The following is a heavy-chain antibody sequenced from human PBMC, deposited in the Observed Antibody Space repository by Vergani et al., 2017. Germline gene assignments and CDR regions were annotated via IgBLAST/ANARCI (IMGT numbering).Heavy chain of an antibody. CDR1: GFTFSSYS. CDR3: ARVPPEVRCSSTSYYTPLGDFDY. V-gene: IGHV3-21*01. J-gene: IGHJ4*02. D-gene: IGHD2-2*02. CDR2: ISSSSSYI. Sequence: EVQLVESAGGLVKPGGSLRLSCAASGFTFSSYSMNWVRQAPGKGLEWVSSISSSSSYIDYADSVKVRFTISRDKAKNSLYLQMNSLRAEDTAVYYCARVPPEVRCSSTSYYTPLGDFDYWGQGTLVTVSS.